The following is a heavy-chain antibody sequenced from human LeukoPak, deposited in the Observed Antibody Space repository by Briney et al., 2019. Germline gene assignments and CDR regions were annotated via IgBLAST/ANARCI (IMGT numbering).Heavy chain of an antibody. V-gene: IGHV3-30*04. J-gene: IGHJ4*02. CDR2: ISYSGGDNK. CDR1: GFTFSSYA. D-gene: IGHD4-17*01. CDR3: ARDPTAVSNQPQYYFDF. Sequence: GGSLRLSCAASGFTFSSYAMHWVRQAPGKGLEWVAVISYSGGDNKYYADSVNGRFTISRDNSKNTLFLQMNSLRPEDTAVYYCARDPTAVSNQPQYYFDFWGQGTLVTVSS.